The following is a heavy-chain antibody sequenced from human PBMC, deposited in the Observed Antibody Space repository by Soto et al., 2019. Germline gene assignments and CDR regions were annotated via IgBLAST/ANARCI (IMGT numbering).Heavy chain of an antibody. D-gene: IGHD3-9*01. Sequence: SETLSLTCTVSGGSISSYYWSWIRQPPGKGLEWIGYIYYSGSTNYNPSLKSRVTISVDTSKNQFSLKLSSVTAADTAVYYCARADDILTGYYRWFDPWGQGTLVTVSS. V-gene: IGHV4-59*01. CDR3: ARADDILTGYYRWFDP. CDR2: IYYSGST. J-gene: IGHJ5*02. CDR1: GGSISSYY.